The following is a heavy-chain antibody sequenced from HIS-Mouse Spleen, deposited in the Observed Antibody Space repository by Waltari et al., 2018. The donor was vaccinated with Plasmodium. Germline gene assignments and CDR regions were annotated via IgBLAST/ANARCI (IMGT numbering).Heavy chain of an antibody. J-gene: IGHJ3*02. D-gene: IGHD2-8*01. Sequence: QVQLVESGGGVVQPGRSLRLSCAASGFTFSSYGMHWVRRAPGTGLEWGGVTWYDGSNKYYADSVKGRFTISRDNSKNTLYLQMNSLRAEDTAVYYCAKVAQGTRDAFDIWGQGTMVTVSS. CDR1: GFTFSSYG. V-gene: IGHV3-33*06. CDR2: TWYDGSNK. CDR3: AKVAQGTRDAFDI.